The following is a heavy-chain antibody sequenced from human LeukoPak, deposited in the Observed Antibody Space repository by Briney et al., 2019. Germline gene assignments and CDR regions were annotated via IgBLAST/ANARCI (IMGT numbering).Heavy chain of an antibody. CDR2: ISSSSSYI. CDR3: ARDSITSYNWFDP. D-gene: IGHD1-14*01. J-gene: IGHJ5*02. V-gene: IGHV3-21*01. CDR1: GFTFSSYS. Sequence: PGGSLRLSCAASGFTFSSYSMNWVRQAPGKGLEWVSSISSSSSYIYYADSVKGRFTISRDNAKNSLHLQMNSLRAEDTAVYYCARDSITSYNWFDPWGQGTLVTVSS.